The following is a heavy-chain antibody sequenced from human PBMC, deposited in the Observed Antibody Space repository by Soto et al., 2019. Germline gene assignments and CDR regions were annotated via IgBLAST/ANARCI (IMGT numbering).Heavy chain of an antibody. J-gene: IGHJ4*02. D-gene: IGHD3-16*01. Sequence: QVQLQESGPGLVKPSETLSLTCTVSGGSISSYYWSWIRQPPGKGLEWIGYIYYSGSTNYNPSLKSRVTISVDTSKNQFSLKLSSVIAADTAVYYCARSRGGYFDYWGQGTLVTVSS. CDR3: ARSRGGYFDY. V-gene: IGHV4-59*01. CDR1: GGSISSYY. CDR2: IYYSGST.